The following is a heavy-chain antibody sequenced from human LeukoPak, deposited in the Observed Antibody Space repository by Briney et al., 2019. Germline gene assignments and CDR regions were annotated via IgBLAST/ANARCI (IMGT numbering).Heavy chain of an antibody. CDR1: GFTFSSYA. CDR2: ISGSGGST. CDR3: AKDFLPPIITMIVVVITTLTSSYFGY. J-gene: IGHJ4*02. V-gene: IGHV3-23*01. Sequence: PGGSLRLSCAASGFTFSSYAMSWVRQAPGKGLEWVSAISGSGGSTYYADSVKGRFTISRDNSKNTLYLQMNSLRAEDTAVYYCAKDFLPPIITMIVVVITTLTSSYFGYWGQGTLVTVSS. D-gene: IGHD3-22*01.